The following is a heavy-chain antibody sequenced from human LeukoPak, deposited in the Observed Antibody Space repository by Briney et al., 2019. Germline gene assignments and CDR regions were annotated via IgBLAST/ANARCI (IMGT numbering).Heavy chain of an antibody. Sequence: EGSLRLSCAASGFTFSSYGMHWVRQAPGKGLEWVAVISYDGSNKYYADSVKGRFTISRDSSKNTLYLQMNSLRAEDTALYYCAKDLVRGVLDAFDIWGQGTMVSVSS. D-gene: IGHD3-10*01. V-gene: IGHV3-30*18. CDR2: ISYDGSNK. CDR1: GFTFSSYG. CDR3: AKDLVRGVLDAFDI. J-gene: IGHJ3*02.